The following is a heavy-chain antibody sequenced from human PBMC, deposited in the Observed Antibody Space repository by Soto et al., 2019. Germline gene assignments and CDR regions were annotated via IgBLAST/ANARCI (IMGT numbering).Heavy chain of an antibody. CDR3: QALWDGPNWYFDL. Sequence: QVQLVQSGAEVKKPGSSVKVSCKASGGTFSSYTISWVRQAPGQGLEWMGRIIPILGIANYAQKIQGRVTITADKSTSTAYMELSSLRSEDTAVYYCQALWDGPNWYFDLWGRGTLVTVSS. D-gene: IGHD1-26*01. CDR2: IIPILGIA. CDR1: GGTFSSYT. J-gene: IGHJ2*01. V-gene: IGHV1-69*02.